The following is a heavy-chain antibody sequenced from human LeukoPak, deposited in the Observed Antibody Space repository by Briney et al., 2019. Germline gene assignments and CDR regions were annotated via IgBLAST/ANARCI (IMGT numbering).Heavy chain of an antibody. CDR2: IYYSGST. J-gene: IGHJ4*02. D-gene: IGHD6-19*01. CDR3: ARGGWYYFDY. CDR1: GGSISSSSYY. V-gene: IGHV4-39*01. Sequence: SETLSLTCTVSGGSISSSSYYWGWIRQPPGKGLEWIGSIYYSGSTYYNPSLKSRVTISVDTSKNQLSLKLSSVTAADTAVYYCARGGWYYFDYWGQGTLVTVSS.